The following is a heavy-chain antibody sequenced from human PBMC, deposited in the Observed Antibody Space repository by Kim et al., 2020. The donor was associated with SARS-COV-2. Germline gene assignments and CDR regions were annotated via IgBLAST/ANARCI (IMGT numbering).Heavy chain of an antibody. D-gene: IGHD3-22*01. CDR2: VGAYNGNT. Sequence: ASVKVSCKASGYIFANYGITWVRQAPGQGLEWMGWVGAYNGNTKYAQKFQGRVTMNTDTSTSTAYMELRSLRSDDTAVYYCARAGSYYYDSNAYNHNWFDPWGQGTLVTVSS. CDR1: GYIFANYG. V-gene: IGHV1-18*01. CDR3: ARAGSYYYDSNAYNHNWFDP. J-gene: IGHJ5*02.